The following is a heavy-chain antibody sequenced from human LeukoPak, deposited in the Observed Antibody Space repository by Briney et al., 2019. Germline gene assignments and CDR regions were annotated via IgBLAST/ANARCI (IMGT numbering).Heavy chain of an antibody. J-gene: IGHJ4*02. CDR2: IKQDGSEK. CDR3: ARDKNWGSYYFDY. CDR1: GFTFSGYW. Sequence: GGSLRLSCAASGFTFSGYWMSWVRQAPGKGLEWVANIKQDGSEKYYVDSVKGRFTISRDNAKNSLYLQMNSLRAEDTAVYYCARDKNWGSYYFDYWGQGTLVTVSS. V-gene: IGHV3-7*01. D-gene: IGHD7-27*01.